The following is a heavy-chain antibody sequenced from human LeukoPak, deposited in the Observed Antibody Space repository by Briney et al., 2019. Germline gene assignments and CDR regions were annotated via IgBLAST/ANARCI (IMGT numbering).Heavy chain of an antibody. V-gene: IGHV3-33*05. CDR3: AKDKRLSRGPTNWFDP. CDR2: ISYDGSNK. CDR1: GFIFNNYG. Sequence: GGSLRLSCAASGFIFNNYGMYWVRQAPGKGLEWVAVISYDGSNKYYADSVKGRFTISRDNSKNTLYLQMNSLRAEDTAVYYCAKDKRLSRGPTNWFDPWGQGTLATVSS. D-gene: IGHD6-25*01. J-gene: IGHJ5*02.